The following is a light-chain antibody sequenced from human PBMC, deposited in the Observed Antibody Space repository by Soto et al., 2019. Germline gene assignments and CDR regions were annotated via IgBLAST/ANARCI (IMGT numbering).Light chain of an antibody. CDR2: GAS. CDR3: PLYGSTPWP. J-gene: IGKJ1*01. V-gene: IGKV3-20*01. CDR1: QSVSSSY. Sequence: IGRPLYKGTLSLSPGESATLSCRASQSVSSSYLAWYQQKPGQAPRLLIYGASSRATGIPDRFSGSGSGTDVSLTISRFQPEGFTVYYSPLYGSTPWPFGQGTKVAIK.